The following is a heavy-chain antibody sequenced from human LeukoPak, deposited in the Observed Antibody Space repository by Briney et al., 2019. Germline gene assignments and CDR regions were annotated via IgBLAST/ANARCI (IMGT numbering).Heavy chain of an antibody. Sequence: SETLSLTCTVSGGSISSGGYYWSWIRQPPGKGLEWIGYIYHSGSTYYNPSLKSRVTISVDRSKNQFSLKLSSVTAADTAVYYCARGDPAFDPWGQGTLVTVSS. CDR1: GGSISSGGYY. CDR2: IYHSGST. J-gene: IGHJ5*02. V-gene: IGHV4-30-2*01. CDR3: ARGDPAFDP.